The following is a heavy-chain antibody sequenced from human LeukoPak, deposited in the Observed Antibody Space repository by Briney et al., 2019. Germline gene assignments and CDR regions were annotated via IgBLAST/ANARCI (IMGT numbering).Heavy chain of an antibody. Sequence: SETLSLTCTVSGGSISSGDYYWSWIRQPPGKGLEWIGYIYYSGSTYYNPSLKSRVTISVDTSKNQFSLKLSSVTAADTAVYYCARGVGYCSSTSCSYDAFDIWGQGTMVTVSS. CDR3: ARGVGYCSSTSCSYDAFDI. V-gene: IGHV4-30-4*08. CDR1: GGSISSGDYY. D-gene: IGHD2-2*01. CDR2: IYYSGST. J-gene: IGHJ3*02.